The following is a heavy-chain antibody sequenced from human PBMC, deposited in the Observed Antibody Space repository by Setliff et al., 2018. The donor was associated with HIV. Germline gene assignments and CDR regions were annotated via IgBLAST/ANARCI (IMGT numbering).Heavy chain of an antibody. J-gene: IGHJ5*01. CDR3: ARVRLELRQYWFDS. CDR2: IYHDGKT. CDR1: GDSISNNKYY. D-gene: IGHD1-7*01. Sequence: PSETLSLTCSVSGDSISNNKYYWSWIRQPPGKGLEWTGSIYHDGKTYYNPSLKSRLTISVDTPKNQFSLKLNSVTAADTAVYYCARVRLELRQYWFDSWGQGSPVTVSS. V-gene: IGHV4-39*01.